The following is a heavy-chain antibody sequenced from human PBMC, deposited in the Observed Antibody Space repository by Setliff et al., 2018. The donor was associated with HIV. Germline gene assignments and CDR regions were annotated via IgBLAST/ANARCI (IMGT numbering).Heavy chain of an antibody. CDR1: GGSISSYY. CDR2: IYYRGST. Sequence: PSETLSLTCTVSGGSISSYYWSWIRQPPGKGLEWIGYIYYRGSTNYNTSLKSRVTISVDTSKNQFSLKLNSVTAADTAVYYCARSGGPTFDPWGQGTRVTAPQ. CDR3: ARSGGPTFDP. V-gene: IGHV4-59*01. J-gene: IGHJ5*02. D-gene: IGHD3-16*01.